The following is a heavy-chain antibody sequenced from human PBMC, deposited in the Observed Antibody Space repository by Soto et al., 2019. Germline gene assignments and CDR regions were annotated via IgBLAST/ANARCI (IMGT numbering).Heavy chain of an antibody. CDR2: ISPYNGTT. D-gene: IGHD1-1*01. Sequence: WASVKVSCKASGYTFTTYGISWVRQAPGQGLEWMGWISPYNGTTKYAEKFQGEMTMTTDTATSTAYMDLRSLRSDDTAVYYCARDGERDTGLNFYYYLHGMDAWGQGTRVTVSS. CDR1: GYTFTTYG. CDR3: ARDGERDTGLNFYYYLHGMDA. V-gene: IGHV1-18*04. J-gene: IGHJ6*02.